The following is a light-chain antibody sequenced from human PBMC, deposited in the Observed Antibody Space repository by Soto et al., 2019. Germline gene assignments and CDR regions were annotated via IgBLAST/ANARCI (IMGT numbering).Light chain of an antibody. V-gene: IGLV2-14*01. Sequence: QSALTQPASVSGSPGQSSTISFTGTSSDVGGYNYVSWYQQHPGKAPKLMIYDVSNRPSGVSNRFSGSKSGNTASLTISGLQGEDEADYYCTSYASSSTVVVGGGTKLTVL. J-gene: IGLJ2*01. CDR2: DVS. CDR1: SSDVGGYNY. CDR3: TSYASSSTVV.